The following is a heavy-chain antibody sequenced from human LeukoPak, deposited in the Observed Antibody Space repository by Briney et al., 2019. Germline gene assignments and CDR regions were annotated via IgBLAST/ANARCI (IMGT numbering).Heavy chain of an antibody. CDR2: IKQDGSEK. CDR1: GFTFSSYW. D-gene: IGHD6-6*01. J-gene: IGHJ6*03. Sequence: PGGSLRLSCAASGFTFSSYWMSWVRQAPGKGLEWVANIKQDGSEKYYVDSVKGRFTISRDNDKHSLYLQMNSLRAEDTGVYYCARGAPGRTRYSSSYVYYYYMDVWGKGTTVTVSS. V-gene: IGHV3-7*01. CDR3: ARGAPGRTRYSSSYVYYYYMDV.